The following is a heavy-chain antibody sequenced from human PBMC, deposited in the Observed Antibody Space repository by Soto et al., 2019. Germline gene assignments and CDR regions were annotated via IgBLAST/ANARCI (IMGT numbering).Heavy chain of an antibody. CDR1: GYIFTTYA. Sequence: ASVKVSCKASGYIFTTYALHWVRQAPGQRLEWMGWINAGKGNTKYSQKFQDRVTITRDTSASVAYMEMSSLASEETAVYYCAGSEVIPEGCDYWGKGTLVTVSS. V-gene: IGHV1-3*01. D-gene: IGHD3-16*02. J-gene: IGHJ4*02. CDR2: INAGKGNT. CDR3: AGSEVIPEGCDY.